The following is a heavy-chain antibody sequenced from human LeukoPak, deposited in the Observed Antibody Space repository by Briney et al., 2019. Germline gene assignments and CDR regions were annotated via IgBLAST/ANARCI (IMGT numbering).Heavy chain of an antibody. CDR2: ISSTGTDI. V-gene: IGHV3-21*06. CDR3: AELGITMIGGV. CDR1: GFTFRSYA. J-gene: IGHJ6*04. D-gene: IGHD3-10*02. Sequence: GGSLRLSCAASGFTFRSYAMHWVRQAPGKGLEWVSSISSTGTDINYADSVKGRFTISRDNAKNSLYLQMNSLRAEDTAVYYCAELGITMIGGVWGKGTTVTISS.